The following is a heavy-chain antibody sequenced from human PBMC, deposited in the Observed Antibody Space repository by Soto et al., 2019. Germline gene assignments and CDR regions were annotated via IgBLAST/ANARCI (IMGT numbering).Heavy chain of an antibody. D-gene: IGHD3-3*02. J-gene: IGHJ4*02. V-gene: IGHV3-30-3*01. CDR3: ASFSRD. CDR1: GFTFSSYA. Sequence: QVQLVESGGGVVQPGRSLRLSCAASGFTFSSYAMHWVRQAPGKGLEWVAVISYDGSNKYYADSVKGRFTISRDNSKNTLYLQMNSLRAEDTAVYYWASFSRDWGQGTLVTVSS. CDR2: ISYDGSNK.